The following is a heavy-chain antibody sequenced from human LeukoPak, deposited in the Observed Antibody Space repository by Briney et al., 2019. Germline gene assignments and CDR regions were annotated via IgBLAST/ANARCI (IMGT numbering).Heavy chain of an antibody. D-gene: IGHD2-21*02. CDR1: GCTLTELS. Sequence: ASVKVSCKVSGCTLTELSMHWERQAPGKGLERMGGFDPEDGETIYAQKFQGRVTMTEDTSTDTAYMELSSLRSEDTAVYYCARDLPIAEYFQHWGQGTLVTVSS. CDR3: ARDLPIAEYFQH. CDR2: FDPEDGET. V-gene: IGHV1-24*01. J-gene: IGHJ1*01.